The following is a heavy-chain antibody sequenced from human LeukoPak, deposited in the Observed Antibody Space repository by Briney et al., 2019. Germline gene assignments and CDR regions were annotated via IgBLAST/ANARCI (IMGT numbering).Heavy chain of an antibody. CDR1: GGRFRIYA. CDR2: IIPIFGTA. D-gene: IGHD6-13*01. Sequence: ASVKVSCKASGGRFRIYAFSLVRQAPGQGLELVGGIIPIFGTANYAQKFQGRVTITADKSTSTAYMELSSLRSEDTAVYYCARWSAAGTESGWFDPWGQGTLVTVSS. V-gene: IGHV1-69*06. J-gene: IGHJ5*02. CDR3: ARWSAAGTESGWFDP.